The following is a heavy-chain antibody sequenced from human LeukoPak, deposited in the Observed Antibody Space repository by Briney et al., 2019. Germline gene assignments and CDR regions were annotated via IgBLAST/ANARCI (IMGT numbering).Heavy chain of an antibody. Sequence: GGSLRLSCAASGFSVSGYYMSWVRQAPEKGLEWVSVTWTAGSSNYAASVEGRFTVSRDNSKNTLFLQMNSLRDEDTAVYYCVRGPSGNPTDSWGQGTLVTVSS. D-gene: IGHD1-26*01. CDR1: GFSVSGYY. CDR2: TWTAGSS. CDR3: VRGPSGNPTDS. V-gene: IGHV3-66*01. J-gene: IGHJ5*01.